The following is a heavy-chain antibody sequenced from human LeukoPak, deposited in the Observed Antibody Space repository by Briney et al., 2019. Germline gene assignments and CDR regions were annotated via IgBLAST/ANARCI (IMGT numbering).Heavy chain of an antibody. D-gene: IGHD2-2*01. CDR1: GFTFGSFA. Sequence: GGSLRLSCEASGFTFGSFAMSWVRQAPGKGLEWVSGISGSGYYTYYADSVKGRFTISRDNSKNTLYIEMNSLRAEDTALYFCAKDGSWGDYQFYFYMGVWGKGTTVTVSS. CDR2: ISGSGYYT. CDR3: AKDGSWGDYQFYFYMGV. V-gene: IGHV3-23*01. J-gene: IGHJ6*03.